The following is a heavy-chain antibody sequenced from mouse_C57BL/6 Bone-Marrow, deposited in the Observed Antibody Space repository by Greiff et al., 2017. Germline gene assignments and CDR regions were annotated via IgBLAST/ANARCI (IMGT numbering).Heavy chain of an antibody. CDR2: IYPGSGST. Sequence: VQLQQPGAELVKPGASVKMSCKASGYTFTSYWITWVKQRPGQGLEWLGDIYPGSGSTNYNEKFKSKATLTVDTSSSTAYMQLSSLTSEDSAVYYCAMMITWGYDAMDYWGQGTSVTVSS. D-gene: IGHD2-4*01. CDR1: GYTFTSYW. J-gene: IGHJ4*01. V-gene: IGHV1-55*01. CDR3: AMMITWGYDAMDY.